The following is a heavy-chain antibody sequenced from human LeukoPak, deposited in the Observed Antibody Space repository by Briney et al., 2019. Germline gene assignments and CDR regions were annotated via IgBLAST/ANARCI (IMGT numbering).Heavy chain of an antibody. J-gene: IGHJ4*02. Sequence: SQTLSLTCAISGDSVSSNSAGWTWIRLSPSRGLEWLGRTYYRFKWYNDYAVSVKGRITINPDTSRNQFSLQLNSVTPEDTAVYYCTKGGGSFDYWGQGTLVTVSS. CDR3: TKGGGSFDY. V-gene: IGHV6-1*01. CDR1: GDSVSSNSAG. CDR2: TYYRFKWYN. D-gene: IGHD1-26*01.